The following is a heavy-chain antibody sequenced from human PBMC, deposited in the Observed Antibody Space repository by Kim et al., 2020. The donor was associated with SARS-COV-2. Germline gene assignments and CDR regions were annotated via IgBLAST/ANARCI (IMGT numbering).Heavy chain of an antibody. CDR2: INPSGGST. V-gene: IGHV1-46*01. D-gene: IGHD6-13*01. CDR3: ARVYSSSWYGWYFDY. Sequence: ASVKVSCKASGYTFTSYYMHWVRQAPGQGLEWMGIINPSGGSTSYAQKFQGRVTMTRDTSTSTVYMELSSLRSEDTAVYYCARVYSSSWYGWYFDYWGQGTLVTVSS. CDR1: GYTFTSYY. J-gene: IGHJ4*02.